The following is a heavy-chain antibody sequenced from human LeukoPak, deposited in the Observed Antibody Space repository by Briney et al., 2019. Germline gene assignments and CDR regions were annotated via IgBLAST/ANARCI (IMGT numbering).Heavy chain of an antibody. CDR3: ARGDVGYCSSTSCSGGY. CDR1: GFTFSSYS. CDR2: ISSSSSTI. Sequence: GGSLRLSCAASGFTFSSYSMNWVRQAPGEGLEWVSYISSSSSTIYYADSVKGRFTISRDNAKNSLYLQMNSLRAEDTAVYYCARGDVGYCSSTSCSGGYWGQGTLVTVSS. D-gene: IGHD2-2*01. V-gene: IGHV3-48*01. J-gene: IGHJ4*02.